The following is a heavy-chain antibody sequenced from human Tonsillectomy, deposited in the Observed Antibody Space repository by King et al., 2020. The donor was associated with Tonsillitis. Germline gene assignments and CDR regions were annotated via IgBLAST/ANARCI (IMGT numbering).Heavy chain of an antibody. Sequence: QLVQSGAEVKKPGESLKISCKGSGYSFTSYLIGWVRQMPGKGLAWMGIIDPGASDTRYSPSFQGQVTFSADKVISTAYLQGSSLKASDTAMYYCARPAGYCSSTSAGCYFEYWGQGTLVTVSS. CDR2: IDPGASDT. V-gene: IGHV5-51*01. CDR3: ARPAGYCSSTSAGCYFEY. J-gene: IGHJ4*02. D-gene: IGHD2-2*01. CDR1: GYSFTSYL.